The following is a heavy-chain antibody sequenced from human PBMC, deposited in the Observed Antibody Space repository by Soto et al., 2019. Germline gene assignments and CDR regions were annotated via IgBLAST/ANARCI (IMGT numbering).Heavy chain of an antibody. CDR2: IKQDGNDK. D-gene: IGHD6-19*01. V-gene: IGHV3-7*03. CDR1: GFSFSSHW. J-gene: IGHJ4*02. CDR3: ARYSYSSGPQDS. Sequence: PGGSLRLSCAASGFSFSSHWMSWVRQAPGKGLEWVANIKQDGNDKRYVDSVKGRFTISRDNAKSSLYLQMNSLRAEDTAVHYCARYSYSSGPQDSWGQGTLVTVSS.